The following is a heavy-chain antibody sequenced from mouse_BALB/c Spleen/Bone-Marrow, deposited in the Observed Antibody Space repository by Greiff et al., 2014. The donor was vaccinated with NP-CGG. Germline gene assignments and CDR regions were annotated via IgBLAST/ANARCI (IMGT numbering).Heavy chain of an antibody. CDR3: ASYRYGWYFDV. V-gene: IGHV14-3*02. CDR2: IDPAIFT. Sequence: EVMLVESGAELVKPGASVKLSCTASGFNIKDTYLHWVKQRPEQGLDWIGRIDPAIFTKYDPKFQGKATITADTSSNTAYLHLSSLTSEDTAVYYCASYRYGWYFDVWGAGTRSPSPQ. CDR1: GFNIKDTY. J-gene: IGHJ1*01. D-gene: IGHD2-14*01.